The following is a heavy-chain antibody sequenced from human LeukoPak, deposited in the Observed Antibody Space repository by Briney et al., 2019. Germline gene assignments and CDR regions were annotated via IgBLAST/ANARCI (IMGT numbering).Heavy chain of an antibody. CDR3: ARHGYCSGGSCYSPVEYYYYGLDV. V-gene: IGHV4-59*08. CDR1: GGSISSHY. Sequence: SETLSLTCTVSGGSISSHYWSWIRQPPGKGLEWIGYIYYSGSTNYNPSLKSRVTISVDTSKNQFSLKLSSVTAADTAVYYCARHGYCSGGSCYSPVEYYYYGLDVWGQGTTVTVSS. CDR2: IYYSGST. J-gene: IGHJ6*02. D-gene: IGHD2-15*01.